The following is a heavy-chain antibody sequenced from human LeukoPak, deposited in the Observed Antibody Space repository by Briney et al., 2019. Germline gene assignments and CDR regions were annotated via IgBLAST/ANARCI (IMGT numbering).Heavy chain of an antibody. CDR2: IHSGGTT. D-gene: IGHD6-19*01. CDR3: ARVPGSTGWYLDY. J-gene: IGHJ4*02. CDR1: GFTVSSNY. V-gene: IGHV3-53*01. Sequence: PGGSLRLSCAASGFTVSSNYMTWVRQAPGKGLEWVSVIHSGGTTNYADSVKGRFTISRDNSKNTLYLQMNNLRAEDTAVYYCARVPGSTGWYLDYWGQGTLVTVSS.